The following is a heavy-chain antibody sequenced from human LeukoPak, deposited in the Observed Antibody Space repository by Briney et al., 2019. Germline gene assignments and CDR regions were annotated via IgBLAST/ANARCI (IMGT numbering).Heavy chain of an antibody. D-gene: IGHD1-1*01. CDR1: GFTFSTYW. J-gene: IGHJ4*02. Sequence: GGSLRLSCAASGFTFSTYWMSWVRQAPGKGLEWVANIKEDGSEKNYVDSVKGRFTISRDNAKNSLYLQMNSLRAEDAAVYYCAKSGLELDYWGQGTLVTVSS. V-gene: IGHV3-7*02. CDR3: AKSGLELDY. CDR2: IKEDGSEK.